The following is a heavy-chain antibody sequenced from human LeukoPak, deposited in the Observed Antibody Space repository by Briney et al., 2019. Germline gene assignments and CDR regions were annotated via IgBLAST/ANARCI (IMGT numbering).Heavy chain of an antibody. J-gene: IGHJ5*02. V-gene: IGHV4-59*01. CDR3: ASILTTVSRGWFDP. CDR1: GGSISSYY. CDR2: IYYSGST. Sequence: PSETLSLTCTVSGGSISSYYWSWIRQPPGKGLEWIGYIYYSGSTNYNPSLKSRVTISVDTSKNQFSLKLSSVTAADTAVYYCASILTTVSRGWFDPWGQGTLVTVSS. D-gene: IGHD4-17*01.